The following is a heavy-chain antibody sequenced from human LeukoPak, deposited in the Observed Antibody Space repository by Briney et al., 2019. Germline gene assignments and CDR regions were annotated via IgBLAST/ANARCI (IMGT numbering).Heavy chain of an antibody. J-gene: IGHJ4*02. CDR3: AKADRGWGVITRD. D-gene: IGHD3-10*01. Sequence: GGSLRLSCAASGFTFSDYAMSWVRQAPGKGLEWVSAIGGSSDFTYYAEYVKGRFTIYRDNYKETLYLQMNSLRDEDTAVYYCAKADRGWGVITRDWGQGTLVTVSS. CDR2: IGGSSDFT. CDR1: GFTFSDYA. V-gene: IGHV3-23*01.